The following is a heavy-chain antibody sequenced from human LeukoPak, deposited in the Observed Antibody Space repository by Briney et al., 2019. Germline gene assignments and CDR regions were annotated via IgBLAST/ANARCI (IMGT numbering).Heavy chain of an antibody. CDR2: INWNGGST. CDR3: ARGFEDYYYYYMDV. Sequence: PGGSLRLSCAASGFTFDDYGMSWVRQAPGKGLEWVSGINWNGGSTGYADSVKGRFTISRDNAKNSLYLQMNSLRAEDTALYYCARGFEDYYYYYMDVWGKGTTVTVSS. J-gene: IGHJ6*03. V-gene: IGHV3-20*04. CDR1: GFTFDDYG. D-gene: IGHD3-16*01.